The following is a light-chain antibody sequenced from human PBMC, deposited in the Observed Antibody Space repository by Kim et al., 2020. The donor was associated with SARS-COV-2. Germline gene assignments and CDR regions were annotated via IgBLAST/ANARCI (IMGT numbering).Light chain of an antibody. J-gene: IGKJ2*01. CDR2: WAS. CDR3: QQYYSTPVT. V-gene: IGKV4-1*01. CDR1: QSVLYSSNNKNY. Sequence: DIVMTQSPDSLAVSLGERATINCKSSQSVLYSSNNKNYLAWYQQKPGQSPKLLIYWASTRESGVPDRFSGSGSGTDFTLTISSLQAEDVAVYYCQQYYSTPVTFGRETKLEI.